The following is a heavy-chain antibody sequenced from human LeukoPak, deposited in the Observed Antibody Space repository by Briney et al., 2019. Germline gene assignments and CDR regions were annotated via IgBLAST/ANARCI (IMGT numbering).Heavy chain of an antibody. D-gene: IGHD2-15*01. CDR1: GFTFSGYA. J-gene: IGHJ4*02. V-gene: IGHV3-64*05. CDR3: VKARLGYCSGGSCLGFDY. Sequence: GGSLRLSCSASGFTFSGYAMHWVRQAPGKGLEYVSGISSNGGSTYSADSVKGRFTISRENSKNTLYVQMSSLRAEDTAVYYCVKARLGYCSGGSCLGFDYWGQGTLVTVSS. CDR2: ISSNGGST.